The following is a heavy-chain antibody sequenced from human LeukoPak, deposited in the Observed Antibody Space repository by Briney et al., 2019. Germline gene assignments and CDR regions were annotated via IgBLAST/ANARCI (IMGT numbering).Heavy chain of an antibody. V-gene: IGHV3-30*18. CDR3: AKDLGDFFSGDWFDP. Sequence: PGRSLRLSCSVSRFTLSSYGMHWVRQAPGKGLEWVAVISYDGSNKYYADSVRGRFTISRDNSKNTLYLQMNSLRAEDTAVYYCAKDLGDFFSGDWFDPWGQGTLVTVSS. J-gene: IGHJ5*02. D-gene: IGHD3-3*01. CDR1: RFTLSSYG. CDR2: ISYDGSNK.